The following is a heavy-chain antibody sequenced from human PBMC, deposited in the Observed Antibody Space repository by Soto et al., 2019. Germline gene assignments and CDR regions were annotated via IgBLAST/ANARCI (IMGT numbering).Heavy chain of an antibody. V-gene: IGHV4-59*12. J-gene: IGHJ4*02. Sequence: SETLSLTCVVSGGSITSYHWSWIRQFPGKGLEWIAYTAYTGNTNYNPSLTGRVTMSIDTSKKQFSLRMTSLTAADTAVYFCARVFDYWSGFYVYWGQGILVTVSS. CDR2: TAYTGNT. CDR3: ARVFDYWSGFYVY. D-gene: IGHD3-3*01. CDR1: GGSITSYH.